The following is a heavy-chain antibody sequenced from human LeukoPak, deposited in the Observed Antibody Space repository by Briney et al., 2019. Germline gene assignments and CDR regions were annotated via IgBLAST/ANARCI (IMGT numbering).Heavy chain of an antibody. D-gene: IGHD6-6*01. Sequence: ALVKVSCKASGYTFTSYYMHWVRQAPGQGLEWMGIINPSGGSTSYAQKFQGRVTMTRDTSTSTVYMEPSSLRSEDTAVYYCASSSFMATPDYWGQGTLVTVSS. CDR1: GYTFTSYY. CDR3: ASSSFMATPDY. V-gene: IGHV1-46*01. CDR2: INPSGGST. J-gene: IGHJ4*02.